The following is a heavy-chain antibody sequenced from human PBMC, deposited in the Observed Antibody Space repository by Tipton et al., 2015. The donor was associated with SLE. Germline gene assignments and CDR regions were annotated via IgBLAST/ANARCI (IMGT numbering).Heavy chain of an antibody. J-gene: IGHJ4*02. CDR1: GGSFSGYY. V-gene: IGHV4-59*01. D-gene: IGHD6-19*01. CDR3: ARARAYSSGWYEYYFDY. Sequence: TLSLTCAVYGGSFSGYYWSWIRQPPGKGLEWIGYIYYSGSTNYNPSLKSRVTISVDTSKNQFSLKLSSVTAADTAVYYCARARAYSSGWYEYYFDYWGQGTLVTVSS. CDR2: IYYSGST.